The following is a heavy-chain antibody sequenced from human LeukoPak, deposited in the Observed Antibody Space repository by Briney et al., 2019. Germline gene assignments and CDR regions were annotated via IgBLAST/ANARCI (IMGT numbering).Heavy chain of an antibody. D-gene: IGHD3-10*01. J-gene: IGHJ4*02. V-gene: IGHV3-43*01. CDR3: AKNEPVGPYGSGSYLDY. CDR2: ISWDGGST. Sequence: GGSLRLSCAASGFTFDDYTMHWVRQAPGKGLEWVSLISWDGGSTYYEDSVKGRFTISRDNSKNTLYLQMNSLRAEDTAIYYCAKNEPVGPYGSGSYLDYWGQGTLVTVSS. CDR1: GFTFDDYT.